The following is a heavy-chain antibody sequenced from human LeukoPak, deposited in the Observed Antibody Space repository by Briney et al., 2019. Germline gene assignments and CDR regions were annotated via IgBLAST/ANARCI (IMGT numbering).Heavy chain of an antibody. J-gene: IGHJ4*02. Sequence: PSGGPLRSSCQPPGLTFSSYARTGFPQPPGKGLKGSSAISGSGGSTYYADSVKGRFTISRDNSKNTLYLQMNSLRAEDTAVYYCAKVETSGSYYYFDYWGQGTLVTVSS. CDR2: ISGSGGST. D-gene: IGHD1-26*01. CDR3: AKVETSGSYYYFDY. CDR1: GLTFSSYA. V-gene: IGHV3-23*01.